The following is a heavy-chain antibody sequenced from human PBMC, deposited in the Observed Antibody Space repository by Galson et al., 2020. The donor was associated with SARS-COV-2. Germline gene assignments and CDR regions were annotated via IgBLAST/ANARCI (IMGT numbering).Heavy chain of an antibody. D-gene: IGHD1-1*01. J-gene: IGHJ4*02. CDR3: ARTWITGTTSRTFDY. CDR1: GFSLRTSGMC. Sequence: SGPTLVKPTQTLTLTCAFSGFSLRTSGMCVSWIRQPPGKALQWLARIDWDGDKHYNTSLKTRFTISKDTTKNQVVLTMTNMDPVDTATDYCARTWITGTTSRTFDYWGQGTLVTVSS. CDR2: IDWDGDK. V-gene: IGHV2-70*11.